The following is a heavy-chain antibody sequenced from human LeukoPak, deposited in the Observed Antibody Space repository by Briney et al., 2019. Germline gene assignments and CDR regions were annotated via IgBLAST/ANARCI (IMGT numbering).Heavy chain of an antibody. J-gene: IGHJ4*02. CDR1: GGSFSGYY. Sequence: SETLSLTCAVYGGSFSGYYWSWIRQPPGKGLEWIEEINHSGSTNYNPSLKSRVTISVDTSKNQFSLKLSPVTAADTAVYYCARQLPRGSGSYWPLAYWGQGTLVAVSS. V-gene: IGHV4-34*01. D-gene: IGHD3-10*01. CDR3: ARQLPRGSGSYWPLAY. CDR2: INHSGST.